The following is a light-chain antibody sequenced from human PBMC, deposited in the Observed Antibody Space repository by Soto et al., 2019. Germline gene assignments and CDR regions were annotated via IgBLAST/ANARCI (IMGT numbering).Light chain of an antibody. V-gene: IGLV1-40*01. Sequence: QSVLTQPPSVSGAPGQRVTISCTGSSSNIGAGYDVHWYLQLPGIAPKLLIYGNINRPSGVPDRFSGSKSGTSASLAITGLQAEDEADYYCQSYDSSLSGVVFGGGTKLTVL. CDR1: SSNIGAGYD. CDR3: QSYDSSLSGVV. J-gene: IGLJ2*01. CDR2: GNI.